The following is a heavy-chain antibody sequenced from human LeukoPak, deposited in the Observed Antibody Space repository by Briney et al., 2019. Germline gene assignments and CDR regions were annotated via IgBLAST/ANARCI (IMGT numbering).Heavy chain of an antibody. CDR2: INPNSGGT. Sequence: GASVKVSCKASGYTFTGYYMHWVRQAPGQGLEWMGWINPNSGGTNYAQKFQGRVTMTRDTSISTAYTELSRLRSDDTAVYYCARAYYDSSGSVDYWGQGTLVTVSS. CDR3: ARAYYDSSGSVDY. D-gene: IGHD3-22*01. J-gene: IGHJ4*02. CDR1: GYTFTGYY. V-gene: IGHV1-2*02.